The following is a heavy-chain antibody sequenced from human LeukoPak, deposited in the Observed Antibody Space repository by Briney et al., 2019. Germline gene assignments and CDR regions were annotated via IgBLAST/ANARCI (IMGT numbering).Heavy chain of an antibody. CDR1: RFTFRNYG. V-gene: IGHV3-23*01. CDR3: AKGIYFDSGAYGY. J-gene: IGHJ4*02. D-gene: IGHD3-22*01. CDR2: ISGSGGST. Sequence: GGSLRLSCAASRFTFRNYGMHWVRQAPGKGLEWVSLISGSGGSTYYADSVKGRFTISRDNSKNTLYLQMNSLRADDTAVYYCAKGIYFDSGAYGYWGQGTLVAVSS.